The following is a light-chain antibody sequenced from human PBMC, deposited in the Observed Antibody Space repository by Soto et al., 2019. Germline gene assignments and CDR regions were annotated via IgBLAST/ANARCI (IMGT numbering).Light chain of an antibody. CDR2: DAS. CDR3: QQYDNLPFT. Sequence: DLQMTQSPSSLSASVGDRVTITCQASQDISNYLNWYQQKPGKAPKLLIYDASNLETGVPSRFSGSGSGTDFTFTISSLQPEDIATYYCQQYDNLPFTFGRGTKVDIK. J-gene: IGKJ3*01. CDR1: QDISNY. V-gene: IGKV1-33*01.